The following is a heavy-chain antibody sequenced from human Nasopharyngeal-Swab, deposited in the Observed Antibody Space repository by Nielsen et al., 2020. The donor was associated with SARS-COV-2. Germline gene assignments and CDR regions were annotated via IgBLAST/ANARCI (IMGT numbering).Heavy chain of an antibody. Sequence: ASVQVSCKASVYTFTSYTMIWVRQAPGQGLEWMGWINTNTGNPTYAQGLTGRFVFSLDTSVSTAYLQISSLKAEDTAVYYCARDREEMATIGDYWGQGTLVTVSS. J-gene: IGHJ4*02. CDR3: ARDREEMATIGDY. CDR1: VYTFTSYT. D-gene: IGHD5-24*01. CDR2: INTNTGNP. V-gene: IGHV7-4-1*02.